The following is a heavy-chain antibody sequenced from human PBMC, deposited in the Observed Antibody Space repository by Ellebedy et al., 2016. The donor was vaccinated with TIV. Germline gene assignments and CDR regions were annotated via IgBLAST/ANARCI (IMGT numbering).Heavy chain of an antibody. Sequence: GGSLRLSCAASGFSFRSYWMTWVRQATGKGLQWVANIYQDGSVQYYVDSVKGRFTISRDNADNSLFLQMNSLRAEDTSVYYCARRGSYGDYAVQINSWFDTWGRGTLVAVSS. J-gene: IGHJ5*02. CDR1: GFSFRSYW. CDR2: IYQDGSVQ. D-gene: IGHD4-17*01. V-gene: IGHV3-7*01. CDR3: ARRGSYGDYAVQINSWFDT.